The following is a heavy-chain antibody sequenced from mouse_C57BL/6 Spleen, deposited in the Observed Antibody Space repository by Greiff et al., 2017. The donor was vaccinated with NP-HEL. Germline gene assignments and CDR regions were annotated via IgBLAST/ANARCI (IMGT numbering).Heavy chain of an antibody. CDR3: ARQGARQLRPFDY. Sequence: EVKLQESGGDLVKPGGSLKLSCAASGFTFSSYGMSWVRQTPDKRLEWVATISSGGSYTYYPDSVKGRFTISRDNAKNTLYLQMSSLKSEDTAMYYCARQGARQLRPFDYWGQGTTLTVSS. CDR1: GFTFSSYG. V-gene: IGHV5-6*01. CDR2: ISSGGSYT. D-gene: IGHD3-2*02. J-gene: IGHJ2*01.